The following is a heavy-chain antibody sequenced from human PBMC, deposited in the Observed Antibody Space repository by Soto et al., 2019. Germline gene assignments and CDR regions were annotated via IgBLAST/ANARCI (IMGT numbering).Heavy chain of an antibody. CDR1: GYTFTSYA. CDR2: INAGNGNT. Sequence: QVQLVQSGAEVMKPGASVKVSCKASGYTFTSYAMHWVRQAPGQRLEWMGWINAGNGNTKFSQKFQGRVTITRDTSASTAYMELSSLRSEDTAVYFCARGCSGGTCYVFHYWGQGTLVTVSS. CDR3: ARGCSGGTCYVFHY. V-gene: IGHV1-3*01. J-gene: IGHJ4*02. D-gene: IGHD2-15*01.